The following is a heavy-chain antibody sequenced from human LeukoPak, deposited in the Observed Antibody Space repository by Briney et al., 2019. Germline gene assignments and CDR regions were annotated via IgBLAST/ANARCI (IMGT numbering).Heavy chain of an antibody. CDR1: GDIASSNSVT. CDR2: TYYRSTWYN. J-gene: IGHJ5*02. Sequence: NRSQTLSLTCAISGDIASSNSVTWNWIRKSPSRRLEWLGRTYYRSTWYNDYAVSVRGRITVNPDTSKNQCSLHLNSVTPEDTAVYYCARRLTQYDCFDPWGQGILVTVSS. CDR3: ARRLTQYDCFDP. V-gene: IGHV6-1*01. D-gene: IGHD2-2*01.